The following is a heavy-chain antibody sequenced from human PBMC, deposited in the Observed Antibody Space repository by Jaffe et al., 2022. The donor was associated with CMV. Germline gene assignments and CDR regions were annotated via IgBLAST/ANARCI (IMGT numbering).Heavy chain of an antibody. CDR2: IIPIFGTP. D-gene: IGHD1-7*01. CDR3: ATDGLSSRWRQKYNWNYARYYGLDV. V-gene: IGHV1-69*01. J-gene: IGHJ6*02. CDR1: GGTFSSHA. Sequence: QVQLVQSGAEVKKPGSSVKVSCKTSGGTFSSHAISWVRQAPGQGLEWMGGIIPIFGTPHYAQKLQGRVTIIADESTNTSYMELSTLTYEDTAVYYCATDGLSSRWRQKYNWNYARYYGLDVWGQGTTVTVS.